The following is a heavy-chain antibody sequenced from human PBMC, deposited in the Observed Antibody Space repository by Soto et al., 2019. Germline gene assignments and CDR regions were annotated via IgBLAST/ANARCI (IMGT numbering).Heavy chain of an antibody. J-gene: IGHJ4*02. CDR1: GGSISSSSYF. CDR3: ARHWHDYGDYIGKGFDY. Sequence: QLQLQESGPGLVKPSETLSLTCSVSGGSISSSSYFWGWIRQPPGKGPEWIGSIYYTGSTYYSPSLTSRVTISVDTSKNQFSLRLSSVTAADTAVYYCARHWHDYGDYIGKGFDYWGQGTLVTVSS. D-gene: IGHD4-17*01. CDR2: IYYTGST. V-gene: IGHV4-39*01.